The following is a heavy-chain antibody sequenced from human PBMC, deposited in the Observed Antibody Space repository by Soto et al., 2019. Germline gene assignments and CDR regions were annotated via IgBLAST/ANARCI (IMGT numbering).Heavy chain of an antibody. CDR1: GFTFSNAW. D-gene: IGHD4-4*01. J-gene: IGHJ4*02. CDR2: FKSRGDGGTT. Sequence: EVQLVESGGGLVNPGGSLSLSCAASGFTFSNAWMNWVRQAPGQGLEWVARFKSRGDGGTTDYAAPVKGRFTISRDDSENTLCLQMDSLKIEHTAVYFCTSVLPCVTTNYWFDYWGQGILVTVSS. CDR3: TSVLPCVTTNYWFDY. V-gene: IGHV3-15*07.